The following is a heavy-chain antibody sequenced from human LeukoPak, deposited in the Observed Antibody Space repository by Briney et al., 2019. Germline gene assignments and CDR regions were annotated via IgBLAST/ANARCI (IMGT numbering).Heavy chain of an antibody. CDR1: GYSFTSNW. CDR2: IDPSDSYT. J-gene: IGHJ4*02. V-gene: IGHV5-10-1*01. Sequence: GESLKISCKGSGYSFTSNWISWVRQMPGKGLEWMGRIDPSDSYTNYSPSFQGHVTISADKSIGTAYLQWSSLKASDTAMYYCARRYCSSTSCSLFFDYWGQGTLVTVSS. CDR3: ARRYCSSTSCSLFFDY. D-gene: IGHD2-2*01.